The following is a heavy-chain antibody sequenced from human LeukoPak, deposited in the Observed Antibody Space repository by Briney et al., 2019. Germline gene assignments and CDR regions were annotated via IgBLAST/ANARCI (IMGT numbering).Heavy chain of an antibody. J-gene: IGHJ4*02. Sequence: GGSLRLSCAASGFTFRGYAMSWVRQAPGKGLEWVSGISPSGGSTYYADSVKGRFTTSRDNSKNTLYLQMNSLRAEDTAVYYCAKDWNYDSSGLNYFDHWGQGTLVTVSS. D-gene: IGHD3-22*01. CDR2: ISPSGGST. V-gene: IGHV3-23*01. CDR1: GFTFRGYA. CDR3: AKDWNYDSSGLNYFDH.